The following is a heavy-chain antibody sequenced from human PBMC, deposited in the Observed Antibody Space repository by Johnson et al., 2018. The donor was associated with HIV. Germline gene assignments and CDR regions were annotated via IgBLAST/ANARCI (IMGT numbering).Heavy chain of an antibody. Sequence: QVQLVESGGGVVQPGRSLRLSCAASGFTFSSYGMHWVRQAPGKGLEWVAVISYDGSNKYYADSVKGRFTISRDNSKNTLYLQMNSLRAEYTAVYYCAKSLLSTGPWIQLWLGAFDIWGQGTMVTVSS. CDR2: ISYDGSNK. CDR1: GFTFSSYG. D-gene: IGHD5-18*01. J-gene: IGHJ3*02. V-gene: IGHV3-30*18. CDR3: AKSLLSTGPWIQLWLGAFDI.